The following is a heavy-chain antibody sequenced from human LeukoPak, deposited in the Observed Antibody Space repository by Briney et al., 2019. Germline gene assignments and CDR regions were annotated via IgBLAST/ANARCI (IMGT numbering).Heavy chain of an antibody. D-gene: IGHD2-8*01. CDR3: ARGPIVLMVYARGYYFDY. J-gene: IGHJ4*02. Sequence: SETLSLTCAVYGGSFSGYYWSWIRQPPGKGLEWIGEINHSGSTDYNPSLKSRVTISVDTSKNQFSLKLSSVTAADTAVYYCARGPIVLMVYARGYYFDYWGQGTLVTVSS. CDR2: INHSGST. CDR1: GGSFSGYY. V-gene: IGHV4-34*01.